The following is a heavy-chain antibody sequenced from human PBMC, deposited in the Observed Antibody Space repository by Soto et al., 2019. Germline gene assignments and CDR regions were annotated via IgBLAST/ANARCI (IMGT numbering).Heavy chain of an antibody. D-gene: IGHD3-10*01. J-gene: IGHJ4*02. CDR1: GGAVNSGGYY. Sequence: SETLSLTCNVSGGAVNSGGYYWSWIRQHPGKGLEWIGYVYYSGSTYYNPSLRSRLTISIDTSTNQFSLKLGSVTAADTAVYYCAGNSGYYGSGSSYYYFDSWGQGTLVTVSS. CDR2: VYYSGST. CDR3: AGNSGYYGSGSSYYYFDS. V-gene: IGHV4-31*03.